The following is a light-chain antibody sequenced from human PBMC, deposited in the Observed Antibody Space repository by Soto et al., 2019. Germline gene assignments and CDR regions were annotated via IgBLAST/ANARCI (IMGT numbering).Light chain of an antibody. CDR3: QHRRNWPLT. Sequence: EIVLTQSPGTLSLSPGETATLSCRASQSVNNQVAWYQQKPGLAPRLLIYDASNRATGIPARISGSGSGTDFTLTISSLETEDFAVYYCQHRRNWPLTFGGGTKV. V-gene: IGKV3-11*01. CDR2: DAS. CDR1: QSVNNQ. J-gene: IGKJ4*01.